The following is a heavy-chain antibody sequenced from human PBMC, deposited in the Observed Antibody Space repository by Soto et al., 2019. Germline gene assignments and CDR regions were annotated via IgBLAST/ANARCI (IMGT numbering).Heavy chain of an antibody. CDR2: ISGNSAHT. CDR3: SKKLGPVDGRKEPLDY. D-gene: IGHD1-26*01. V-gene: IGHV3-23*01. J-gene: IGHJ4*02. CDR1: GFTFNTYV. Sequence: GGSLRLSSAASGFTFNTYVMSRVRQAPGKGLEWVSEISGNSAHTHYADSVKVRFTISKENSKNTLYLQRTSLSADDTAVYSGSKKLGPVDGRKEPLDYWGQ.